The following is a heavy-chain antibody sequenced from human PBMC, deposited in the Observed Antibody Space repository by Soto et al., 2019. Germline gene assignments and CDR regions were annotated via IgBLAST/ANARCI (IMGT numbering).Heavy chain of an antibody. Sequence: SETPSLTCAVYGGSFSGYYWSWIRQPPGKGLEWIGEINHSGSTNYNPSLKSRVTRSVDTSKNQFSLKLRSVTAADTAVYYCAMGKRNKKSIAARQGYYYYMDVWGKGTTVTVSS. J-gene: IGHJ6*03. CDR3: AMGKRNKKSIAARQGYYYYMDV. CDR1: GGSFSGYY. CDR2: INHSGST. V-gene: IGHV4-34*01. D-gene: IGHD6-6*01.